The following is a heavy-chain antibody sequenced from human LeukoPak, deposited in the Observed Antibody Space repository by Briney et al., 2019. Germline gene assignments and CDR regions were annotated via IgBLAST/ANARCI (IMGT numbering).Heavy chain of an antibody. D-gene: IGHD3-22*01. J-gene: IGHJ4*02. CDR3: GRSQNYNDSSGYSY. CDR1: GFTVSSNY. CDR2: IYSGGST. V-gene: IGHV3-53*01. Sequence: GGSLRLSCAASGFTVSSNYMSWVRPAPGQGLEGGSVIYSGGSTYYADSVKGRFTVSRDNAKKSLYLQMNSLRAEDTAVYYCGRSQNYNDSSGYSYWGQGTLVTVSS.